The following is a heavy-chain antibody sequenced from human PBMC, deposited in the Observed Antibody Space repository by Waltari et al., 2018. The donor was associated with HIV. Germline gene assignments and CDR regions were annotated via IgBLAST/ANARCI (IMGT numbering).Heavy chain of an antibody. CDR2: INPNSGGT. Sequence: QVQLVQSGAEVKKPGASVKVSCKASGYPFTGYYMHWVRQAPGQGLEWMGRINPNSGGTNYAQKFQGRVTMTRDTSISTAYMELSRLRSDDTAVYYCARDYDFWSGYYNYGMDVWGQGTTVTVSS. V-gene: IGHV1-2*06. D-gene: IGHD3-3*01. CDR3: ARDYDFWSGYYNYGMDV. CDR1: GYPFTGYY. J-gene: IGHJ6*02.